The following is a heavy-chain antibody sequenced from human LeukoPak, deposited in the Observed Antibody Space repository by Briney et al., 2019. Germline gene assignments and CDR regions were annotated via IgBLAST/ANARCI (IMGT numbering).Heavy chain of an antibody. Sequence: IPSETLSLTCTVSGGSISSYYWSWIRQPPGKGLEWIGYIYYSGSTNYNPSLKSRVTILVDTSKNQFSLKLSSVTAADTAVYYCARSPLVGARAFDYWGQGTLVTVSS. V-gene: IGHV4-59*01. CDR2: IYYSGST. D-gene: IGHD1-26*01. J-gene: IGHJ4*02. CDR1: GGSISSYY. CDR3: ARSPLVGARAFDY.